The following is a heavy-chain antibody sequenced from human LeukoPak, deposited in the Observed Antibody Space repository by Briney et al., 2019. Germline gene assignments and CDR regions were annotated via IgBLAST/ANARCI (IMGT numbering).Heavy chain of an antibody. CDR3: AAERRGSSYYDGKEPCVH. V-gene: IGHV3-7*02. D-gene: IGHD4-23*01. J-gene: IGHJ4*02. CDR2: INESGGEK. CDR1: SFFFSNCW. Sequence: PGGSLRLSCVASSFFFSNCWMCWVCQTPRRGLGWVSNINESGGEKYNAESVKGRFTITRDNAKNSLYLQINSLRDEDTAVYYCAAERRGSSYYDGKEPCVHWGEGTLVAVSS.